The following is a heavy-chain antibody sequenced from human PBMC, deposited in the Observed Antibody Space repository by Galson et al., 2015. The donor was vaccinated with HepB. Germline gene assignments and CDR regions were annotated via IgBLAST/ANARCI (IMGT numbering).Heavy chain of an antibody. Sequence: SLRLSCAASGFTFSSYWMSWVRQAPGKGLEWVANIKQDGSEKYYVDSVKGRFTISRDNAKNSLYLQMNSLRAEDTAVYYCARAWGIAAALYYFDYWGQGTLVTVSS. CDR2: IKQDGSEK. J-gene: IGHJ4*02. CDR3: ARAWGIAAALYYFDY. D-gene: IGHD6-13*01. CDR1: GFTFSSYW. V-gene: IGHV3-7*03.